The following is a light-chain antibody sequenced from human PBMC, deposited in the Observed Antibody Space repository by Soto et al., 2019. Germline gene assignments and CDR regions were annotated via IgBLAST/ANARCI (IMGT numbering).Light chain of an antibody. Sequence: EIVLRQSPGTLSLSPGESATLSCRASQSVSSSHLAWYQQKPGQAPRLLIYGASSRATGIPDRFSGSGSGTDFTLTISRLEPEDFAVYYCQQYGSSPLYTFGQGTKLEIK. CDR1: QSVSSSH. V-gene: IGKV3-20*01. J-gene: IGKJ2*01. CDR3: QQYGSSPLYT. CDR2: GAS.